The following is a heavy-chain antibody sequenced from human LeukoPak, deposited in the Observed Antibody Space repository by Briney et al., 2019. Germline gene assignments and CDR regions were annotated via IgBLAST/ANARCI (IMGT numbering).Heavy chain of an antibody. V-gene: IGHV3-49*03. Sequence: GGSLRLSCTASGFTFGDYAMSWFRQAPGKGLEWVGFIRSKAYGGATEYAASLKGRITISRDDSKTIAYLQMSSLKTEDTAVYYCSRGRRSPDSWGQGTLVTVSS. J-gene: IGHJ5*01. D-gene: IGHD5-24*01. CDR1: GFTFGDYA. CDR2: IRSKAYGGAT. CDR3: SRGRRSPDS.